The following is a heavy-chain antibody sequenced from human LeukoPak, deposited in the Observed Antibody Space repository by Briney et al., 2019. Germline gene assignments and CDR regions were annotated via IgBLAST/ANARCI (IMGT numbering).Heavy chain of an antibody. CDR1: GYTFTGYY. J-gene: IGHJ4*02. CDR2: INPNSGGT. CDR3: ARSSGYYYVRFDY. V-gene: IGHV1-2*04. Sequence: GASVKVSCKASGYTFTGYYMHWVRQAPGQGLEWMGWINPNSGGTNYAQKFQGWVTMTRDTSISTAYMELSRLRSDDTAVYYCARSSGYYYVRFDYWGQGTLVTVSS. D-gene: IGHD3-22*01.